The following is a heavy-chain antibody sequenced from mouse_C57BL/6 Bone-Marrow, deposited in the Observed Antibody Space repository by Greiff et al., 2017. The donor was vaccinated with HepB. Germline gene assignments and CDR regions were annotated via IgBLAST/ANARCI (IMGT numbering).Heavy chain of an antibody. D-gene: IGHD1-1*01. CDR1: GYTFTSYW. CDR2: IYPGSGSN. CDR3: ERTSNGKEV. V-gene: IGHV1-55*01. Sequence: QVQLQQPGAELVKPGASVKMSCKASGYTFTSYWLTWVKQRPGQGLEWIGAIYPGSGSNNYNEKFKSKATLTVDTSSNTACMQLSGLTSEDSAVYYCERTSNGKEVWGKGTTVTVAS. J-gene: IGHJ1*03.